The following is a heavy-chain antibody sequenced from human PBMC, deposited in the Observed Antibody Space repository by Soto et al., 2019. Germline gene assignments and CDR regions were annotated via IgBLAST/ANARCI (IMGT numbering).Heavy chain of an antibody. J-gene: IGHJ3*02. CDR1: GGSISSGGYY. CDR2: IYYSGST. V-gene: IGHV4-31*03. Sequence: SETLSLTCTVSGGSISSGGYYWSWIRQHPGKGLEWIGYIYYSGSTYYNPSLKSRVTISVDTSKNQFSLKLSSVTAADTAVYYCARDGVTTVTTNAFDIWAKGQWSPSPQ. CDR3: ARDGVTTVTTNAFDI. D-gene: IGHD4-17*01.